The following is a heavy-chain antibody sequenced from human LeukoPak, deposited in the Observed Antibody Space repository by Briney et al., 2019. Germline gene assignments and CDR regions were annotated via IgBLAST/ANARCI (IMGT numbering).Heavy chain of an antibody. J-gene: IGHJ4*02. CDR1: GFTFSSYS. CDR2: ISSSSSYI. Sequence: GGSLRLSCAASGFTFSSYSMNWVRQAPGKGLEWVSSISSSSSYIYYADSVKGRFTISRDNAKNSLYLQMNSLRAEDTAENYCAREAWIQLWLVVYWGQGTLVTVSS. CDR3: AREAWIQLWLVVY. V-gene: IGHV3-21*01. D-gene: IGHD5-18*01.